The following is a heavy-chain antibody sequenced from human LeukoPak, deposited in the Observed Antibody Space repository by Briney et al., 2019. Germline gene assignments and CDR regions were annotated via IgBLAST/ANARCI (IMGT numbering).Heavy chain of an antibody. CDR2: IYTSGST. V-gene: IGHV4-4*07. J-gene: IGHJ6*03. CDR3: AREVRGSSTSGIWDYYYYYYMDV. Sequence: SETLSLTCTVSGGSISGFYWSWIRQPAGKGLEWIGRIYTSGSTNYNPSLKSRVTMSVDTSKNQFSLKLSSVTAADTAVYYCAREVRGSSTSGIWDYYYYYYMDVWGKGTTVTVSS. CDR1: GGSISGFY. D-gene: IGHD2-2*01.